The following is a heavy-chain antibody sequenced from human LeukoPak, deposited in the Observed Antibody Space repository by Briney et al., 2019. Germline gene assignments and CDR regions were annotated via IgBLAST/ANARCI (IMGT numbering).Heavy chain of an antibody. Sequence: SGGSLRLSCAASGFTFSSYAMHWVRQAPGKGLEWVAVISYDGSNKYYADSVKGRFTISRDNSKNTLYLQMNSLRAEDTAVYYCARESTPGGWYDYYYYMDVWGKGTTVTVSS. CDR1: GFTFSSYA. D-gene: IGHD6-19*01. J-gene: IGHJ6*03. CDR2: ISYDGSNK. CDR3: ARESTPGGWYDYYYYMDV. V-gene: IGHV3-30*04.